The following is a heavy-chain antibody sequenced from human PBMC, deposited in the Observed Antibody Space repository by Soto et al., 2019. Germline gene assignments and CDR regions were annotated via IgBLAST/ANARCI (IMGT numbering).Heavy chain of an antibody. V-gene: IGHV3-23*01. CDR1: GFTFSYYA. CDR2: ISAGGST. CDR3: ANVPIWCSSTSCYTEGFDY. J-gene: IGHJ4*02. D-gene: IGHD2-2*02. Sequence: GGSRRRSCTASGFTFSYYAMSWVRQPPGKGLEWVSVISAGGSTYYADSVKGRFTVSRANSKNTLYLQMNSLRAEDTAVYYCANVPIWCSSTSCYTEGFDYWGQGTLVTVSS.